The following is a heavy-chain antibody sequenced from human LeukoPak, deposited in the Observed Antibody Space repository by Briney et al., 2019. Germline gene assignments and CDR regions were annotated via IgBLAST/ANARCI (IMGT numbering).Heavy chain of an antibody. J-gene: IGHJ4*02. CDR1: GYSFTSYW. Sequence: GESLKISCKGSGYSFTSYWIGWVRQMPGKGLEWMGIIYPGDSDTRYSPSFQDQVTISADKSISTAYLQWSSLKASDTAMYYCARGDHSEKYYDSSGYYSSFDYWGQGTLVTVSS. CDR2: IYPGDSDT. D-gene: IGHD3-22*01. V-gene: IGHV5-51*01. CDR3: ARGDHSEKYYDSSGYYSSFDY.